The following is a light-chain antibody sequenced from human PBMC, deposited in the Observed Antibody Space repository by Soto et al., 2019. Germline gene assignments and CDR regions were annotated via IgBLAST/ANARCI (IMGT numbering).Light chain of an antibody. V-gene: IGKV3-20*01. CDR2: GAS. Sequence: EIVLTQSPGTLSLSPGERATLSCRASQSVSSNYLAWYQQKPGQAPRLLIYGASSRATGIPDRFSSSGSGPDFTLTISRLEPEDFAVYYCQQYGISPSTFGQGTRLEIK. J-gene: IGKJ5*01. CDR1: QSVSSNY. CDR3: QQYGISPST.